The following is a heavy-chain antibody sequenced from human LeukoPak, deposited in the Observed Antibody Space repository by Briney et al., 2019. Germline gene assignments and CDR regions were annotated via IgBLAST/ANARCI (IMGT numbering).Heavy chain of an antibody. J-gene: IGHJ4*02. CDR1: GFSSSLYW. CDR2: IDTDESKS. D-gene: IGHD1-26*01. CDR3: VRGLLGIDY. Sequence: PWGSLRLSCAASGFSSSLYWMHWVRQAPGKGLVWVSRIDTDESKSDYADSVKGRFTIPRDNAKNTVYLQMNSLRAEDTAVYYCVRGLLGIDYWGQGTLVTVSS. V-gene: IGHV3-74*01.